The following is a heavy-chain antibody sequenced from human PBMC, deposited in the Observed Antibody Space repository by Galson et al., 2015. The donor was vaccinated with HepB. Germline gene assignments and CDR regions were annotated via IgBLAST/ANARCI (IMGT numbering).Heavy chain of an antibody. J-gene: IGHJ4*02. CDR3: ARDPGRWNLRYFDY. D-gene: IGHD1-1*01. Sequence: QSGAEVKKPGESLKISCKASGYTFTGYYMHWVRQAPGQGLEWMGWINPNSGGTNYAQKFQGRVTMTRDTSISTAYMELSRLRSDDTAVYYCARDPGRWNLRYFDYWGQGTLVTVSS. V-gene: IGHV1-2*02. CDR1: GYTFTGYY. CDR2: INPNSGGT.